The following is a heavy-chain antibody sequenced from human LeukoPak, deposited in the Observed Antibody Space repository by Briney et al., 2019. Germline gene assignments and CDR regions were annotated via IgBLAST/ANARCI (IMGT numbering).Heavy chain of an antibody. CDR1: GFTFKNYA. J-gene: IGHJ4*02. D-gene: IGHD3-3*01. Sequence: GGSLRLSCVVSGFTFKNYAMSWVRQAPGKGLECVSRIRDSGNGTDYADSVKGRFTVSRDNSKNTLYLHMNTLSAEDTAVYYCAKWAYYDFWSGHYKSHFDSWGQGTLVTVSP. CDR2: IRDSGNGT. CDR3: AKWAYYDFWSGHYKSHFDS. V-gene: IGHV3-23*01.